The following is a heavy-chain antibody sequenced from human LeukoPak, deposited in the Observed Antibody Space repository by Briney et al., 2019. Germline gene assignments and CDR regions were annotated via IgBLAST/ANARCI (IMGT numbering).Heavy chain of an antibody. CDR2: INSDGSST. D-gene: IGHD6-13*01. CDR3: AREGVWRQQLVDYYYGMDV. J-gene: IGHJ6*02. CDR1: GFTFSSYA. V-gene: IGHV3-74*01. Sequence: GGPLRLSCAASGFTFSSYAMSWVRQAPGKGLVWVSRINSDGSSTSYADSVKGRFTISRDNAKNTLYLQMNSLRAEDTAVYYCAREGVWRQQLVDYYYGMDVWGQGTTVTVSS.